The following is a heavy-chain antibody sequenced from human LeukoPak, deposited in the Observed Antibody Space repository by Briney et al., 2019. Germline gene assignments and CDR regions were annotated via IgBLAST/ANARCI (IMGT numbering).Heavy chain of an antibody. V-gene: IGHV4-30-4*01. D-gene: IGHD3-10*01. CDR3: ARVYYYGSGSYFHAVYYFDY. Sequence: SQTLSLTCTVSGGSISSGDYYWSWIRQPPGKGLEWIGYIYYSGSTYYNPSLKSRVTISVDTSKNQFSLKLSSVTAADTAVYYCARVYYYGSGSYFHAVYYFDYWGQGTLVTVSS. J-gene: IGHJ4*02. CDR2: IYYSGST. CDR1: GGSISSGDYY.